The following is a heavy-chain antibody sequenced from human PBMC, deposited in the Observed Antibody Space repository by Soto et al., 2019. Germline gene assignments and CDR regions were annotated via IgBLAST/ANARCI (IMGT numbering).Heavy chain of an antibody. Sequence: HPGGSLRLSCAASGFTFSSYAMSWVRQAPGKGLEWVLAISGSCGSTYYADSVKGRFTISRDNSKNTLYLQMNSLRAEDTAVYYCAKVSGNWNYPPFYYGMGVWGQGTTVTVSS. CDR2: ISGSCGST. CDR1: GFTFSSYA. CDR3: AKVSGNWNYPPFYYGMGV. J-gene: IGHJ6*02. D-gene: IGHD1-7*01. V-gene: IGHV3-23*01.